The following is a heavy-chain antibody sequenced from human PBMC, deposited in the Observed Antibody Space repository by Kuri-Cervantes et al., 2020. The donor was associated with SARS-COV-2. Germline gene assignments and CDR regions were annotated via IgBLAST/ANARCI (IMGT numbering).Heavy chain of an antibody. J-gene: IGHJ6*02. D-gene: IGHD4-11*01. V-gene: IGHV1-69*13. CDR2: IIPIFGTA. Sequence: SVKVSCKASGYTFTSYGISWVRQAPGQGLEWMGGIIPIFGTANYAQKFQGRVTITADESTSTAYMELSSLRSEDTAVYYCASRPTVTTYYYYYGMDVWGQGTTVTVSS. CDR1: GYTFTSYG. CDR3: ASRPTVTTYYYYYGMDV.